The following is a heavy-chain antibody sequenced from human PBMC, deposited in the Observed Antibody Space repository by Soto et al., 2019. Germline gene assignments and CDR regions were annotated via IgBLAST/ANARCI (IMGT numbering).Heavy chain of an antibody. D-gene: IGHD3-10*01. Sequence: SETLSLTCTVSGGSISSGGYYWSWIRQHPGKGLEWIGYIYYSGSTYYNPSLKSRVTISVDTSKNQFSLKLSSVTAADTAVYYCARTRGYYGSGTYYYYYMDVWGQGTLVTVSS. CDR3: ARTRGYYGSGTYYYYYMDV. CDR1: GGSISSGGYY. V-gene: IGHV4-31*03. J-gene: IGHJ6*03. CDR2: IYYSGST.